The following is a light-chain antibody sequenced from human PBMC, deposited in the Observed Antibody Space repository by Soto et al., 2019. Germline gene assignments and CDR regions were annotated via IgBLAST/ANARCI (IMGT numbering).Light chain of an antibody. J-gene: IGKJ1*01. V-gene: IGKV1-8*01. Sequence: IQMTQSPSSLSASICGRVPITCRASQTVNTYLHWYQQKPGKAPKLLIYAASTLQSGVPSRFSGSGSGTDFTPTISCLQSEDFATYYCQQYYSYPRTFGQGTKVDI. CDR1: QTVNTY. CDR3: QQYYSYPRT. CDR2: AAS.